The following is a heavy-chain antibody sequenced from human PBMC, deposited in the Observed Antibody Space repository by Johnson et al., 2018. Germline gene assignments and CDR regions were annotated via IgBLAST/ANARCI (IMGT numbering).Heavy chain of an antibody. CDR1: GFTLSIYW. J-gene: IGHJ4*02. CDR2: IKNDGSST. CDR3: ASELSLGY. Sequence: VQLLETGGGLVQPRVSLRLSCAASGFTLSIYWMYWVRQAPGKGLVWVSRIKNDGSSTGYADSVKGRFTISRDNARNTLYLQMNSLRVEETAVYYCASELSLGYWGRGTLVTVSS. V-gene: IGHV3-74*01.